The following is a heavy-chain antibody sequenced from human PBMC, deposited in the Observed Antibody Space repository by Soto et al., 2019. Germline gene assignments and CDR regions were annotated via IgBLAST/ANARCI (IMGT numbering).Heavy chain of an antibody. Sequence: LACAACRVRVCIYAVGVVRQAPGKGLEWVAVISYDGSNKYYADSVKGRFTISRDNSKNTLYLQMNSLRAEDTAVYYCARETYGDYLGYYYGMDVWGQGTTVTVSS. D-gene: IGHD4-17*01. CDR3: ARETYGDYLGYYYGMDV. V-gene: IGHV3-30-3*01. CDR2: ISYDGSNK. CDR1: RVRVCIYA. J-gene: IGHJ6*02.